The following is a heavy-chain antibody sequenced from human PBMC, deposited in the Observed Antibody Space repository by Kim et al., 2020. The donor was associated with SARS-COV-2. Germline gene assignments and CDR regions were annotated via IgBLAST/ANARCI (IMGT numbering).Heavy chain of an antibody. J-gene: IGHJ4*02. Sequence: GTNYAQKFQGRVTMTRDTSISTAYMELSRLRSDDTAVYYCAKAVAGGGDYWGQGTLVTVSS. V-gene: IGHV1-2*02. D-gene: IGHD6-19*01. CDR2: GT. CDR3: AKAVAGGGDY.